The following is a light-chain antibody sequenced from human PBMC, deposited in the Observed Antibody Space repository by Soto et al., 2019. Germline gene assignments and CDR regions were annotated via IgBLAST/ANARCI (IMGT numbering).Light chain of an antibody. V-gene: IGKV3-15*01. Sequence: IVLTPYPATLSVSPGERATLSCRASQSVSSNLAWYQQKPGQAPRLLIYGASTRATGIPARFSGSGSGTEFTLTISSLQSEDFAVYYCQQYNNWWRFGQGTKV. J-gene: IGKJ1*01. CDR2: GAS. CDR3: QQYNNWWR. CDR1: QSVSSN.